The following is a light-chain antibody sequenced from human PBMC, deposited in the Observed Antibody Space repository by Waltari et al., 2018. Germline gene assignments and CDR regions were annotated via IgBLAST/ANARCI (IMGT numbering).Light chain of an antibody. CDR1: QSINIW. V-gene: IGKV1-5*03. CDR3: QQYNSYSPYT. J-gene: IGKJ2*01. Sequence: DIQMTQSPSTLSAFVGDRVTITCRASQSINIWLAWYQQKSGKAPKLLIYEASILERGVPSRFSGSGSGTEFTLTISSLQAEDFATYYCQQYNSYSPYTFGQGTKLEMK. CDR2: EAS.